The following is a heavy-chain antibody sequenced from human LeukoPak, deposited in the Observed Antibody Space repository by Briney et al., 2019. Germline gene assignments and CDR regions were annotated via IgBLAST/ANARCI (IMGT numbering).Heavy chain of an antibody. CDR2: IWYDGSNK. D-gene: IGHD3-9*01. V-gene: IGHV3-33*01. CDR1: GFKFSGHG. J-gene: IGHJ4*02. CDR3: ARGWEYYDILTGTTASFDY. Sequence: PGGSLRLSCAASGFKFSGHGMHWVRQSAGKGLEWVAVIWYDGSNKYYADSVKGRFTISRDNAKNSLYLQMNSLRAEDTAVYYCARGWEYYDILTGTTASFDYWGQGTLVTVSS.